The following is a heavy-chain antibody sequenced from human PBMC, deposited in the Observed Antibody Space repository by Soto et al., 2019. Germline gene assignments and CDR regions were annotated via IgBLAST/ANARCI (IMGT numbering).Heavy chain of an antibody. CDR3: ATYSGNYERYGVYYGMDV. V-gene: IGHV3-30*03. CDR2: VSYDGGTK. J-gene: IGHJ6*02. Sequence: QVQLVESGGGVVQPGGSLRLSCAASGFTLSSHGMQWVRQAPGKGLEWVAVVSYDGGTKYYADSVKGRFTISRDNSKNTLYLQMNSLRAEDTAVYYCATYSGNYERYGVYYGMDVWGQGTTVTVSS. CDR1: GFTLSSHG. D-gene: IGHD1-26*01.